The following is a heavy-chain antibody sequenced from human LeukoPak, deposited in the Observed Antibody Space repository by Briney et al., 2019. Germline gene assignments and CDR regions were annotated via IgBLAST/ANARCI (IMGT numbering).Heavy chain of an antibody. V-gene: IGHV3-7*01. CDR3: AKGDSQQQLWNWFDP. J-gene: IGHJ5*02. Sequence: GGSLRLSCAASGFTFSDYWMAWVRQSPGKGLEWVANIKQGGNERNYVDSVRGRFTISRDNAKISLFLQMSSLRVDDTAVYYCAKGDSQQQLWNWFDPWGQGTLVTVSS. D-gene: IGHD6-13*01. CDR1: GFTFSDYW. CDR2: IKQGGNER.